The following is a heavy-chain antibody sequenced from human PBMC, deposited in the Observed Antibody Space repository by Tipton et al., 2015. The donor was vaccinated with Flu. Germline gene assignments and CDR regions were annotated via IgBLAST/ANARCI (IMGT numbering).Heavy chain of an antibody. CDR2: ISGSGDST. V-gene: IGHV3-23*01. D-gene: IGHD6-19*01. J-gene: IGHJ4*02. CDR1: GFTFSSYA. Sequence: SLRLSCAASGFTFSSYAMGWVRQAPGKGLEWVSAISGSGDSTYYADSVKGRFTIARDNSQNTLSLQMNSLRAEDTAVFYCAKLVWYSSGKGEFDYWGQGTLVTVSS. CDR3: AKLVWYSSGKGEFDY.